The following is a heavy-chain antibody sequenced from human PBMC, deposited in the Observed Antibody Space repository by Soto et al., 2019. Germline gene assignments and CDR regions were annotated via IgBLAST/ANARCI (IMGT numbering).Heavy chain of an antibody. CDR2: TYYRSKWYN. CDR1: GDSVSSNSAA. V-gene: IGHV6-1*01. CDR3: ARGSDSSFDY. Sequence: SQTLSLTCVISGDSVSSNSAAWSWIRQSPARGLEWLGRTYYRSKWYNDYVVSMKSRLTINPDTSKNQFSLQLNSVTPEDTAVYYCARGSDSSFDYWGQGSLVTVSS. D-gene: IGHD2-21*02. J-gene: IGHJ4*02.